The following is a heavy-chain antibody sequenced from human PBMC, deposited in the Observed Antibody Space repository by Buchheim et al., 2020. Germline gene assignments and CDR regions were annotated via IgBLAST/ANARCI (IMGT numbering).Heavy chain of an antibody. D-gene: IGHD6-19*01. J-gene: IGHJ4*02. Sequence: QVQLQESGPGLVKPSETLSLTCTVSGGSISSYYWSWIRQPPGKGLEWIGYIYYSGSTNYNPSLKSRVTISVDTSNNQFSLKLSSVTAADTAVYYCARAGSSGWYGYWGQGTL. CDR2: IYYSGST. CDR1: GGSISSYY. V-gene: IGHV4-59*01. CDR3: ARAGSSGWYGY.